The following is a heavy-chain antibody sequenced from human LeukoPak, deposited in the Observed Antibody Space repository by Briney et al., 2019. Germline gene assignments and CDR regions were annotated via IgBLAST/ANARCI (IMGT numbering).Heavy chain of an antibody. CDR3: ARDLSFGSLDF. D-gene: IGHD1-26*01. CDR1: GFVLSTHG. J-gene: IGHJ4*02. V-gene: IGHV3-33*01. Sequence: GGSLRLSCAASGFVLSTHGMHWVRQAPGKGLEWVAGMWYDGSREDYADSVKGRFTISRDMSKNTLNLQMNSLRVEDTAMFYCARDLSFGSLDFRGQGTLVTVSS. CDR2: MWYDGSRE.